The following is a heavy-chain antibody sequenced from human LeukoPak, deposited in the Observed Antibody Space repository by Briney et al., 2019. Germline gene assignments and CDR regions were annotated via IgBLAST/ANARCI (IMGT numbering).Heavy chain of an antibody. CDR1: GFTFTSSA. V-gene: IGHV1-58*01. J-gene: IGHJ4*02. CDR3: AVQVYRGSSGYSEGY. CDR2: IVVGSGNT. Sequence: SVKVSCKASGFTFTSSAVQWVRQARGQRLEWIGWIVVGSGNTNYAQKFQERVTITRDMSTSTAYMELSSLRSEDTAVYYCAVQVYRGSSGYSEGYWGQGTLVTVSS. D-gene: IGHD3-22*01.